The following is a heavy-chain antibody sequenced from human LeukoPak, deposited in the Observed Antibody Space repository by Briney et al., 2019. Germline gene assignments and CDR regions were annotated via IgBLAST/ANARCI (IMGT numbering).Heavy chain of an antibody. J-gene: IGHJ4*02. D-gene: IGHD2-2*01. CDR3: AKDIVVVPAAIDY. V-gene: IGHV3-23*01. CDR2: ISGSGGST. Sequence: AGGSLRLSCAASGFTFSGYAMSWVRQAPGKGLEWVSAISGSGGSTYYADSVKGRFTISRDNSKNTLYLQMNSLRAEDTAVYYCAKDIVVVPAAIDYWGQGALVTVSS. CDR1: GFTFSGYA.